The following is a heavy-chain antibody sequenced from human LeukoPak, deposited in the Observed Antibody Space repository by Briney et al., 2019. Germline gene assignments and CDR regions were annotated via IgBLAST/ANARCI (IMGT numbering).Heavy chain of an antibody. J-gene: IGHJ4*02. V-gene: IGHV1-2*02. Sequence: ASVKVSCKASGYTFTDYYIHWVRQAPGHGLEWMAWMNPNSGGTSYAQKFQGRVTVTRDTSISTAYMELSRLRFDDTAVFYCAINKQGKSLDYWGQGTLVTVSS. CDR2: MNPNSGGT. CDR1: GYTFTDYY. CDR3: AINKQGKSLDY.